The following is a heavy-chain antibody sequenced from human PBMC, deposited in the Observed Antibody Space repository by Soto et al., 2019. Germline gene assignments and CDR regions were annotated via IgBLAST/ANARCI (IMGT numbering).Heavy chain of an antibody. J-gene: IGHJ4*02. V-gene: IGHV1-46*03. CDR3: ARDCTNGVCYSDIDY. Sequence: EASVKVSCKASGYTFTSYYMHWVRQAPGQGLEWMGIINPSGGSTSYAQKFQGRVTMTRDTSTSTVYMELSSLRSEDTAVYYCARDCTNGVCYSDIDYWGQGTLVTVSS. D-gene: IGHD2-8*01. CDR1: GYTFTSYY. CDR2: INPSGGST.